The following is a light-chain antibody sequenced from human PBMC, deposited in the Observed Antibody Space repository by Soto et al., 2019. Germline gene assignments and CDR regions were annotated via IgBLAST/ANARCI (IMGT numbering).Light chain of an antibody. CDR3: GTWDNSLSAWV. CDR1: SSNIGNKY. CDR2: DNH. J-gene: IGLJ3*02. Sequence: QSVLTQPPSVSAAPGQKVTISCSGSSSNIGNKYVSWYQQVPGTAPKLLIYDNHKRPSGNPGRFSGSKSGTSATLGITGLQTGDEADYYCGTWDNSLSAWVFGGGTKVTVL. V-gene: IGLV1-51*01.